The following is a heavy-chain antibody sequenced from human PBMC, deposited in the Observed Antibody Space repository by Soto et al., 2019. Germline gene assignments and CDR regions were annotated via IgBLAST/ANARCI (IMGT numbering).Heavy chain of an antibody. D-gene: IGHD2-8*01. CDR2: INPKSGGT. Sequence: ASVKVSCKASGYSFTDYHIHWVRQAPGQGLEWLGRINPKSGGTSTAQKFQGWVTMTTDTSISTASMELTRLTSDDTAIYYCARGDSTDCSNGVCSFFYNHDMDVWGQGTMVTVSS. CDR3: ARGDSTDCSNGVCSFFYNHDMDV. V-gene: IGHV1-2*04. J-gene: IGHJ6*02. CDR1: GYSFTDYH.